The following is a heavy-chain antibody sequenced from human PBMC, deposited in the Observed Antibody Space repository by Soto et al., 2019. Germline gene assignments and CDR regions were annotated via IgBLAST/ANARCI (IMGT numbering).Heavy chain of an antibody. V-gene: IGHV3-74*01. CDR2: VNSDGSST. D-gene: IGHD6-19*01. CDR1: GFTFTTYW. Sequence: EVQLVESGGGSVQPGGSLRLSCTASGFTFTTYWIHWVRQAPGKGLVWVSRVNSDGSSTIYADSVKGRFTNSRDNAKNTVYLQMNSLRDDDTAVYYCARGASTGLACDAFDIWGEGTVVSVSS. J-gene: IGHJ3*02. CDR3: ARGASTGLACDAFDI.